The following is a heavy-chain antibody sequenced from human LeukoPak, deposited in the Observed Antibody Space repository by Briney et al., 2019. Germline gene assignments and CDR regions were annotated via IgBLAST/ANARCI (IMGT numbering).Heavy chain of an antibody. D-gene: IGHD5-18*01. J-gene: IGHJ4*02. CDR3: ARSFGYSYGPFDY. V-gene: IGHV3-33*01. CDR1: GFTFSSYG. Sequence: GGSLRLSCAASGFTFSSYGMHWVRQAPGKGLEWVAVIWYDGSNKYYADSVKGRFTISRDNSKNTLYLQMNSLRAEDTAVYYCARSFGYSYGPFDYWGQGTLVTVSS. CDR2: IWYDGSNK.